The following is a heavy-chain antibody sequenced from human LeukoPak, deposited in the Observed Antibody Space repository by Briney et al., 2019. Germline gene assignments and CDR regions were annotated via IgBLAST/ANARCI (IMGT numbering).Heavy chain of an antibody. CDR3: AKILGGGGWKITY. CDR1: GFTFSTYG. CDR2: NSGGSS. Sequence: ESGGSLRLSCAASGFTFSTYGVYWVRQAPGKGLEWVSSNSGGSSYYADSVKGRFTISRDNSKNTLYLQMNSLRAEDTAVYYCAKILGGGGWKITYWGREPWSPSPQ. J-gene: IGHJ4*02. V-gene: IGHV3-23*01. D-gene: IGHD3-3*01.